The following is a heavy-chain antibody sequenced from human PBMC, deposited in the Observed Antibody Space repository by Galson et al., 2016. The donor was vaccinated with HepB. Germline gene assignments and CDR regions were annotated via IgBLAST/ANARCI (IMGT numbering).Heavy chain of an antibody. CDR2: ISYRGRDT. D-gene: IGHD2-21*01. V-gene: IGHV3-30*04. J-gene: IGHJ4*02. CDR3: GTDPPDGDWRLEY. CDR1: GFTFSSYS. Sequence: RLSCAASGFTFSSYSMVWVCQAPGKGLEWVTVISYRGRDTFYADSVKGRFTISRDNSKNTLYLQMNSLRPEDTAVYYCGTDPPDGDWRLEYWGQGTLVTVSS.